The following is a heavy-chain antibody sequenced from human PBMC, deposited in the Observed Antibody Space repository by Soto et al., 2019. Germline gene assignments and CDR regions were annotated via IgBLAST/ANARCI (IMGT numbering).Heavy chain of an antibody. V-gene: IGHV4-31*03. J-gene: IGHJ5*02. D-gene: IGHD2-15*01. CDR1: GGSISSGGYY. Sequence: LSLTCTVSGGSISSGGYYWSWIRQHPGKGLEWIGYIYYSGSTYYNPSLKSRVTISVDTSKNQFSLKLSSVTAADTAVYYCARDRYCSGGSCYSFWFDPWGQGTLVTVSS. CDR2: IYYSGST. CDR3: ARDRYCSGGSCYSFWFDP.